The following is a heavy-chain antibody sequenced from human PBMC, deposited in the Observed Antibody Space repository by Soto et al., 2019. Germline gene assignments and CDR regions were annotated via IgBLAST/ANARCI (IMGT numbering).Heavy chain of an antibody. V-gene: IGHV5-51*01. J-gene: IGHJ6*02. CDR2: IYPGDSDT. CDR1: GFSFTTYW. D-gene: IGHD5-18*01. CDR3: ARSGYSYNYYYYGMDV. Sequence: GESLKISCKGSGFSFTTYWIAWVRQMPGKGLEWMGIIYPGDSDTRYSPSFQGQVTISADKSISTAYLQWSSLKASDTAMYYCARSGYSYNYYYYGMDVWGQGTTVTVSS.